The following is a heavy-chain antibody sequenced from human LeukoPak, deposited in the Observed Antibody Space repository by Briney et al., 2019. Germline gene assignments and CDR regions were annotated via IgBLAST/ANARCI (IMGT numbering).Heavy chain of an antibody. J-gene: IGHJ4*02. CDR1: GFTFSSYE. CDR3: ARALYYYDSSGMRGVDY. CDR2: ISSSGSTI. V-gene: IGHV3-48*03. Sequence: GGSLRLSCAASGFTFSSYEMNWVRQAPGKGLEWVSYISSSGSTIYYADSVKGRFTIPRDNAKNSLYLQMNSLRAEDTAVYYCARALYYYDSSGMRGVDYWGQGTLVTVSS. D-gene: IGHD3-22*01.